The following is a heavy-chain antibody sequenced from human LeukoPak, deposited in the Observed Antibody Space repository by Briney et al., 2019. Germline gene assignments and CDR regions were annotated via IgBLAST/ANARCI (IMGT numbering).Heavy chain of an antibody. CDR1: GYTFTSYG. CDR2: ISVYNGNT. D-gene: IGHD3-10*01. Sequence: GASVKVSCKASGYTFTSYGISWVRQAPGQGLEWMGWISVYNGNTKYVQKFQGRVTMTTDTSTRTAYMELRSLRSDDTAVYYCARDLGHYYGSGSLPWGQGTLVTVSS. V-gene: IGHV1-18*01. CDR3: ARDLGHYYGSGSLP. J-gene: IGHJ5*02.